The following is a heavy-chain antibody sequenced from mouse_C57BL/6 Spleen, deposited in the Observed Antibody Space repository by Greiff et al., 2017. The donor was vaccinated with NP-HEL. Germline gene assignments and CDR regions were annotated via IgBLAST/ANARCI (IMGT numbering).Heavy chain of an antibody. Sequence: EVRLVESGGGLVKPGGSLKLSCAASGFTFSSYTMSWVRQTPEKRLEWVATISGGGNTYYPDSVKGRFTISRDNAKNTLYLQMSSLRAEDTALYYCARHGDYDGSWFAYWGQGTLVTVSA. V-gene: IGHV5-9*01. J-gene: IGHJ3*01. CDR1: GFTFSSYT. CDR2: ISGGGNT. CDR3: ARHGDYDGSWFAY. D-gene: IGHD2-4*01.